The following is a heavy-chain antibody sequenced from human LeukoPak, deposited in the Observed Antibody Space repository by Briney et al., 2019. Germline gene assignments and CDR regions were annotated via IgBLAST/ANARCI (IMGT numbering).Heavy chain of an antibody. Sequence: ASVTVSCKASGYTFTSYYMHWVRQAPGQGLEWMGIINPSGGSTSYAQKFQGRVTMTRDTSTSTVYMELSSLRSEDTAVYYCARGRPPYSSGRHVGAYNWFDHWGQGTLVTVSS. CDR3: ARGRPPYSSGRHVGAYNWFDH. CDR1: GYTFTSYY. V-gene: IGHV1-46*01. CDR2: INPSGGST. J-gene: IGHJ5*02. D-gene: IGHD6-19*01.